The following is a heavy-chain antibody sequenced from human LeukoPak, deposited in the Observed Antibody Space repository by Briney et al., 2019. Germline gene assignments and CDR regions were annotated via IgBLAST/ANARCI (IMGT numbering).Heavy chain of an antibody. J-gene: IGHJ4*02. D-gene: IGHD2-15*01. CDR3: ASGNPMSFDY. Sequence: GGSLRLSCAASGFTFSSYGMHWVRQAPGKGLEWVAFIRYDGSNKYYVDSVKGRFTISRDNSKNTLYLQMNSLRAQDTAVYYCASGNPMSFDYWGQGTLVTVSS. CDR2: IRYDGSNK. V-gene: IGHV3-30*02. CDR1: GFTFSSYG.